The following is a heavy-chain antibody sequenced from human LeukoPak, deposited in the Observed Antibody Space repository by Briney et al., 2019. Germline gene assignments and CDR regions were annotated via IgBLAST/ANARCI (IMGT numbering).Heavy chain of an antibody. CDR2: INHSGST. CDR1: GGSFSGYY. J-gene: IGHJ4*02. V-gene: IGHV4-34*01. CDR3: ARGYCSSTSCYAGGLSGFDY. D-gene: IGHD2-2*01. Sequence: SETLSLTCAVYGGSFSGYYWSWIRQPPGKGLEWIGEINHSGSTNYNPSLKSRVTISVDTSMNQFSLKLSSVTAADTAMYYCARGYCSSTSCYAGGLSGFDYWGQGTLVTVSS.